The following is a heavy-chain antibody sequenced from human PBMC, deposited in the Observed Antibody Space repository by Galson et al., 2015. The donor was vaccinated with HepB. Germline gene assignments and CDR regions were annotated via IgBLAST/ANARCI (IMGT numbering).Heavy chain of an antibody. CDR2: IKQDGSEK. J-gene: IGHJ6*03. D-gene: IGHD2-2*01. V-gene: IGHV3-7*01. Sequence: SLRLSCAASGFTFSSYWMSWVRQAPGKGLEWVANIKQDGSEKYYVDSVKGRFTISRDNAKNSLYLQMNSLRAEDTAVYYCAKDRGIVVVPAAMDYYFYYMDVWAKGPRSPSP. CDR1: GFTFSSYW. CDR3: AKDRGIVVVPAAMDYYFYYMDV.